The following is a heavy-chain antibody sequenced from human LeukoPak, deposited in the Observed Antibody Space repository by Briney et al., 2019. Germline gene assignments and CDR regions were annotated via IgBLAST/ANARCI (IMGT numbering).Heavy chain of an antibody. CDR1: GYTFTSYG. V-gene: IGHV1-18*01. J-gene: IGHJ5*02. CDR2: ISAYNGNT. CDR3: ARLMTTVTTSWFDP. D-gene: IGHD4-17*01. Sequence: ASVEVSCKASGYTFTSYGISWVRQAPGQGLEWMGWISAYNGNTNYAQKLQGRVTMTTDTSTSTAYMELRSLRSDDTAVYYCARLMTTVTTSWFDPWGQGTLVTVSS.